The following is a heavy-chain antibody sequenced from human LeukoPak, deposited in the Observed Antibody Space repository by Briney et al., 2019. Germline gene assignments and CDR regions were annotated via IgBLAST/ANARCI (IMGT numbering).Heavy chain of an antibody. CDR1: GYTFTSYG. Sequence: ASVKVSCKASGYTFTSYGISWVRQAPGQGLEWMGWISAYNGNTNYAQKLQGRVTMTTDTSTSTAYMELRSLRSDDTAVYYCARDPTSSYGSGTPFDYWGQGTLVTVSS. J-gene: IGHJ4*02. CDR2: ISAYNGNT. V-gene: IGHV1-18*04. CDR3: ARDPTSSYGSGTPFDY. D-gene: IGHD3-10*01.